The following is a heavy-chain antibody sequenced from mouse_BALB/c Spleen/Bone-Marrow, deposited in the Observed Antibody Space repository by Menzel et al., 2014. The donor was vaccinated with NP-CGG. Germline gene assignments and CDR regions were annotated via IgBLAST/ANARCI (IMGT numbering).Heavy chain of an antibody. D-gene: IGHD2-4*01. CDR2: IYPGDGDT. Sequence: LEESGAELVRPGSSVKISCKASGYAFSSFWMNWVKQRPGQGPEWIGQIYPGDGDTNYNGKFKGRATLTADMSSSTAYIQLSSLTSEDSAVYFCARDDFGPDYWGQGTTLTVSS. J-gene: IGHJ2*01. CDR1: GYAFSSFW. CDR3: ARDDFGPDY. V-gene: IGHV1-80*01.